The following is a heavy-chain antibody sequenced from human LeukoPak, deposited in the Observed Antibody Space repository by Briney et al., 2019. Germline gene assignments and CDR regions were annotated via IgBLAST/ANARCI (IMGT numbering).Heavy chain of an antibody. V-gene: IGHV1-69*01. D-gene: IGHD3-10*01. J-gene: IGHJ5*02. CDR3: AIRSTMVRGVTRRWFDP. CDR1: GGTFSSYA. CDR2: IIPIFGTA. Sequence: SVKVSCKASGGTFSSYAISWVRQAPGQGLEWMGGIIPIFGTANYAQKFQGRVTITADESTSTAYMELSSLRSEDTAVYYCAIRSTMVRGVTRRWFDPWGQGTLVTVSS.